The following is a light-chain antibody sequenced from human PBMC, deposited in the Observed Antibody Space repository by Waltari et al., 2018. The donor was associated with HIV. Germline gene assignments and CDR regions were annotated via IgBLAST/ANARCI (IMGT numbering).Light chain of an antibody. V-gene: IGLV3-1*01. J-gene: IGLJ2*01. CDR3: QVWDDEFLK. CDR2: ERN. Sequence: ELSQPYSVSVSIGQRLSIPSSGAAARHGSPCWYQKKEGQSPQLIINERNRRPSGVPDRFSASMSGDTTTRFISGTQSVDEADYFCQVWDDEFLKFGGGTRLTVL. CDR1: AARHGS.